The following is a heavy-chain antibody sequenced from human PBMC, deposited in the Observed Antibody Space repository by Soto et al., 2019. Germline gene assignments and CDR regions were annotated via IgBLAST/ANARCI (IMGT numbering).Heavy chain of an antibody. J-gene: IGHJ4*02. CDR1: GDSISSYY. Sequence: QVQLQESGPGLVKPSETLSLTCAVSGDSISSYYCMWIRQPPGKGLESIGYLYYGRSANYNPSLKSRVTLSVDTSTTQCSLTLSSMTAADTAVSYCALRSMAVVPEYWGQGTLVTVSS. CDR3: ALRSMAVVPEY. V-gene: IGHV4-59*01. D-gene: IGHD3-22*01. CDR2: LYYGRSA.